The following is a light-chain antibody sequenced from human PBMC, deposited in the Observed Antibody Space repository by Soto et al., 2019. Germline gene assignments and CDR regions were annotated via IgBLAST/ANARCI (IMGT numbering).Light chain of an antibody. CDR3: SSYTSSSTVI. Sequence: QSALTQPASVSGSPGQSITISCTGTSSDIGGYNYISWYQQLPGKAPKFIIYDVRNRPSGVSNRFSGSRSGNTASLTISGLQAEDEADYYCSSYTSSSTVIFGEGTKVTVL. CDR1: SSDIGGYNY. J-gene: IGLJ2*01. CDR2: DVR. V-gene: IGLV2-14*01.